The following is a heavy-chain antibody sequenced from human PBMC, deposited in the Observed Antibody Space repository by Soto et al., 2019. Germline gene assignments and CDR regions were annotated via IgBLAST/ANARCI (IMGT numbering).Heavy chain of an antibody. J-gene: IGHJ6*02. D-gene: IGHD3-3*01. CDR2: IKQDGSEK. CDR3: ARDRGYDFWSGTHYYGMDV. CDR1: GFTFSSYW. V-gene: IGHV3-7*01. Sequence: EVQLVESGGGLVQPGGSLRLSCAASGFTFSSYWMSWVRQAPGKGLEWVATIKQDGSEKYYVDSVKGRFTISRDNAKNSLYLQMNSLRAEDTAVYYCARDRGYDFWSGTHYYGMDVWGQGTTVTVSS.